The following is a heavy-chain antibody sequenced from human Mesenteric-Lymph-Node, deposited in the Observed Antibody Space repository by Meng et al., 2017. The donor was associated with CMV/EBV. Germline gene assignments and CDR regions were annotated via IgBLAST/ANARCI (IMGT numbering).Heavy chain of an antibody. V-gene: IGHV3-9*01. CDR2: ISGNSDTI. J-gene: IGHJ6*02. CDR1: GFTFDDYA. D-gene: IGHD2-2*01. Sequence: SLKISCAASGFTFDDYAMHWVRQVPGKGLEWVSSISGNSDTIGYGDSVKGRFTISRDNAKNSLYLQMNSLRAEDSAFYFCAKANCSSSSCHSDHYYGLNVWGQGTTVTVSS. CDR3: AKANCSSSSCHSDHYYGLNV.